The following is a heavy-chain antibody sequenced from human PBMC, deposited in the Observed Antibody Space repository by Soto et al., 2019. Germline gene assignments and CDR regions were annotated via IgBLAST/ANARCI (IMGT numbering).Heavy chain of an antibody. Sequence: GESLKISCKGSGYSFTSYWIGWVRQMPGKGLEWMGIIYPGDSDTRYSPSFQGQVTISADKSISTAYLQWSSLKASDTAMYYCARHRPSRGIAAAGTGLYYGMDVWGQGTTVTVS. CDR3: ARHRPSRGIAAAGTGLYYGMDV. V-gene: IGHV5-51*01. J-gene: IGHJ6*02. CDR1: GYSFTSYW. CDR2: IYPGDSDT. D-gene: IGHD6-13*01.